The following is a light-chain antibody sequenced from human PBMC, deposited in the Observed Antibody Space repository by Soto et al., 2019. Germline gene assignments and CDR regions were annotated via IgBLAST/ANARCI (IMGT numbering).Light chain of an antibody. CDR3: SSYTSSSTRPLV. CDR2: EVS. Sequence: QSALTQPASVSGSPGQSITISCTGTSSDVGGYNYVSWYQQHPGKAPKLMIYEVSSRPSGVSNRFSGSKSGNTASLTISGLQAEDEADYYCSSYTSSSTRPLVFGGGTKLTVL. J-gene: IGLJ3*02. V-gene: IGLV2-14*01. CDR1: SSDVGGYNY.